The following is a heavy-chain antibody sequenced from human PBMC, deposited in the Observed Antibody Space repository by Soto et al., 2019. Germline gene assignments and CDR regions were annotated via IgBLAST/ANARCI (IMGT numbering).Heavy chain of an antibody. CDR3: ARYCSSTNCNYYYGIDV. CDR2: IYHSGST. Sequence: SETLSLTCGVSGGSTSSGGHSWSWIRQPPGKGLEWIGYIYHSGSTYYNPSLKSRVTISVVRSKNQFSLKLSSVTSADTAVYYCARYCSSTNCNYYYGIDVWGQGTTVTVSS. V-gene: IGHV4-30-2*01. J-gene: IGHJ6*02. D-gene: IGHD2-2*01. CDR1: GGSTSSGGHS.